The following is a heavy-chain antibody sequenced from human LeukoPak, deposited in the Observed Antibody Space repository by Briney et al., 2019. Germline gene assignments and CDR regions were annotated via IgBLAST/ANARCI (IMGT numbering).Heavy chain of an antibody. CDR3: ARDFWSGYYRDLYNWFDP. D-gene: IGHD3-3*01. Sequence: SQTLSLTCTVSGGSISSGDYYWSWIRQPPGKGLEWIGYIYYSGSTYYNPSLKGRVTISVDTSKNQFSLKLSSVTAADTAVYCCARDFWSGYYRDLYNWFDPWGQGTLVTVSS. CDR1: GGSISSGDYY. CDR2: IYYSGST. J-gene: IGHJ5*02. V-gene: IGHV4-30-4*08.